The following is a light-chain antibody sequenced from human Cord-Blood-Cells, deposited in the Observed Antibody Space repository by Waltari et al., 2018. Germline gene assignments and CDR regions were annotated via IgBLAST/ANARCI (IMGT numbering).Light chain of an antibody. CDR1: QSVSSSY. J-gene: IGKJ4*01. CDR2: GAS. CDR3: QQYGSSPT. V-gene: IGKV3-20*01. Sequence: EMGLPQSPAPRSFPPGERATLSCRASQSVSSSYLAWYQQKPGQAPRLLIYGASSRATGIPDRFSGSGSGTDFTLTISRLEPEDFAVYYCQQYGSSPTFGGGTKVEIK.